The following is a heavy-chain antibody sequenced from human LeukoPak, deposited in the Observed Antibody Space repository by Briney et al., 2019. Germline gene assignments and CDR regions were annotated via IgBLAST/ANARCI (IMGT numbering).Heavy chain of an antibody. J-gene: IGHJ6*04. CDR1: GFTFSSYE. CDR2: ISSSGSTK. CDR3: AEPGITMVGGV. Sequence: PGGSLRLSCAASGFTFSSYEMNWVRQAPGKGLEWVSYISSSGSTKYNPDPVRGRFTISRDNAKKSLYLQMNSLRAEDTAVYYCAEPGITMVGGVWGKGTTVTISS. D-gene: IGHD3-10*01. V-gene: IGHV3-48*03.